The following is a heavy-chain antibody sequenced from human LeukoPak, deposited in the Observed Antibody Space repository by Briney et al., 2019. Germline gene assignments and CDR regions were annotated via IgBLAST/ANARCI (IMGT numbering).Heavy chain of an antibody. D-gene: IGHD4-17*01. V-gene: IGHV3-33*08. CDR1: GFSFSTYG. CDR3: ARGRYGDVLFDY. CDR2: IWYDGSNK. J-gene: IGHJ4*02. Sequence: PGRSLRLSCVGSGFSFSTYGMHWVRRAPGKGLEWVAVIWYDGSNKFYADSVKGRFTISRDNSQNTLYLQMKSLRAEDTAVYYCARGRYGDVLFDYWGQGTLVTVSS.